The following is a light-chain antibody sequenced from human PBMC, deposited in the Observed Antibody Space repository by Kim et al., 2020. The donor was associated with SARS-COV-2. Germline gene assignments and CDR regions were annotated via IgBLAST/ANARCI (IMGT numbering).Light chain of an antibody. CDR3: QQLNTYPWT. J-gene: IGKJ1*01. CDR2: AAS. CDR1: QGIDNH. Sequence: ASVGDRVAVTCRTSQGIDNHLAWYQQKPGKAPKLLIFAASTLQSGVPSRFSGSGSGTEFTLTVSSLQPEEFAIYYCQQLNTYPWTFGQGTKVDIK. V-gene: IGKV1-9*01.